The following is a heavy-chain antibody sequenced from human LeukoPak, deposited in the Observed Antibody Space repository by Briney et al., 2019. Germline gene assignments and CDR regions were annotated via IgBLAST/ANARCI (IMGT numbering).Heavy chain of an antibody. Sequence: GGSLRLSCAASGFTFSSYGMHWVRQAPGKGLEWVSVIYSGGSTYYADSVKGRFTISRDNSKNTLYLQMNSLRAEDTAVYCCAREGPRGGFDYWGQGTLVTVSP. CDR3: AREGPRGGFDY. D-gene: IGHD3-16*01. CDR1: GFTFSSYG. CDR2: IYSGGST. J-gene: IGHJ4*02. V-gene: IGHV3-53*01.